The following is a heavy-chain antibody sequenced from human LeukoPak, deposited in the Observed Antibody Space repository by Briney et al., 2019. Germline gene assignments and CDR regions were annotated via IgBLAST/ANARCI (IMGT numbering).Heavy chain of an antibody. CDR3: ASPSGYSYVSSFDY. J-gene: IGHJ4*02. V-gene: IGHV3-7*01. CDR1: GFTFSSYW. CDR2: IKQDGSEK. Sequence: PGGSLRLSCAASGFTFSSYWMSWVRQAPGKGLEWVANIKQDGSEKYYVDSVKGRFTISRDNAKNSLYLKMNSLRAEDTAVYYCASPSGYSYVSSFDYWGQGTLVTVSS. D-gene: IGHD5-18*01.